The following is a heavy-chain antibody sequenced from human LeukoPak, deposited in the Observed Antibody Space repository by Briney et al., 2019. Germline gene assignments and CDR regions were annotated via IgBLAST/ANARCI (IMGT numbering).Heavy chain of an antibody. CDR2: ISYDGSNK. D-gene: IGHD4-17*01. V-gene: IGHV3-30*18. CDR3: AKDYDYGDYATDY. J-gene: IGHJ4*02. CDR1: GFTFSAYA. Sequence: PGGSLRLSCAVSGFTFSAYAMSWVRQAPGKGLEWVAFISYDGSNKDYADSVKGRFTISRDNSKNTLYLQMNSLRSEDTAVYHCAKDYDYGDYATDYWGQGTLVTVSS.